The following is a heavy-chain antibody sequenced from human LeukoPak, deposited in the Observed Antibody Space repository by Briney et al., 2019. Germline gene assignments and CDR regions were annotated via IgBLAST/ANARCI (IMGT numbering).Heavy chain of an antibody. CDR2: INHSGST. Sequence: SETLSLTCAVYGGSFSGYYWSWIRQPPGKGLEWIEEINHSGSTNYNPSLKSRVTISVDTSKNQFSLKLSSVTAADTAVYYCARGDDGPYGSYSPYYFDYWGQGTLVTVSS. V-gene: IGHV4-34*01. J-gene: IGHJ4*02. CDR3: ARGDDGPYGSYSPYYFDY. CDR1: GGSFSGYY. D-gene: IGHD1-26*01.